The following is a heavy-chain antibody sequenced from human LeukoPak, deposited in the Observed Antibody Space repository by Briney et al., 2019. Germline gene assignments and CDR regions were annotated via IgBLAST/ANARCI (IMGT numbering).Heavy chain of an antibody. J-gene: IGHJ5*02. CDR3: ARGSKYYGSGT. V-gene: IGHV4-59*01. Sequence: SETLSLTCTVSGGSISAYYWSWIRQPPGKGLEWIGYIYYSGSTNYNPSLKSRVTISVDTPKNQFSLKLSSVTAADTAVYYCARGSKYYGSGTWGQGTLVTVSS. D-gene: IGHD3-10*01. CDR1: GGSISAYY. CDR2: IYYSGST.